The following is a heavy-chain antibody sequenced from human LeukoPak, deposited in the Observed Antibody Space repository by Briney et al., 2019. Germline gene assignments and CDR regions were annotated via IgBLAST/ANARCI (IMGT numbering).Heavy chain of an antibody. CDR3: ARRPDSGSYYVDY. J-gene: IGHJ4*02. Sequence: GGSLRLSCAASGFTFSSYAMHWVRQAPGKGLEYVSAISGNGVSTDYANSVKGSFTISRDNSKNTLYLQMGSLRAEDMAVYYCARRPDSGSYYVDYWGQGTLVTGSS. D-gene: IGHD1-26*01. V-gene: IGHV3-64*01. CDR1: GFTFSSYA. CDR2: ISGNGVST.